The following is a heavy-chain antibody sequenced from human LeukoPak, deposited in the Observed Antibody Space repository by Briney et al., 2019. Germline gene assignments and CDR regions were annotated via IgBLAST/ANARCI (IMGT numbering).Heavy chain of an antibody. V-gene: IGHV4-34*01. Sequence: SETLSLTCAVYGGSFSGYYWSWIRQPPGKGLEWIGEINHSGSTNYNPSLKSRVTISVDTSKNQFSLKLSSVTAADTAVYYCASGLIIAAAGSNYFDYWGQGTLVTVSS. CDR1: GGSFSGYY. CDR3: ASGLIIAAAGSNYFDY. D-gene: IGHD6-13*01. CDR2: INHSGST. J-gene: IGHJ4*02.